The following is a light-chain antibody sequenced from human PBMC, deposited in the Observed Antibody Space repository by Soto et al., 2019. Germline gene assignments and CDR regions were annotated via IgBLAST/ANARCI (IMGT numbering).Light chain of an antibody. CDR1: QSVKNDY. J-gene: IGKJ1*01. CDR3: QQYNNWPPEGT. Sequence: ETVLTQFPATVSLSPGERATLYCRTGQSVKNDYLAWYQQKPGQAPRLLVYGIFNRATGAPARFSGSGSGTDFTLTISGLEPEDSAVYYCQQYNNWPPEGTFGQGTKVEIK. CDR2: GIF. V-gene: IGKV3-20*01.